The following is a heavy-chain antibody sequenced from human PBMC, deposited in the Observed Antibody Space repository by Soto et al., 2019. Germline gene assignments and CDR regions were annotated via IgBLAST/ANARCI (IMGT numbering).Heavy chain of an antibody. CDR2: IKSKTDGGTT. J-gene: IGHJ5*02. CDR3: TTRYVLWFGEDPHNWFDP. D-gene: IGHD3-10*01. Sequence: GGSLRLSCAASGFTFSNAWMNWVRQAPGKGLEWVGRIKSKTDGGTTDYAAPVKGRFTISRDDSKNTLYLQMNSLKTEDTAVYYCTTRYVLWFGEDPHNWFDPWGQGTLVTVSS. V-gene: IGHV3-15*07. CDR1: GFTFSNAW.